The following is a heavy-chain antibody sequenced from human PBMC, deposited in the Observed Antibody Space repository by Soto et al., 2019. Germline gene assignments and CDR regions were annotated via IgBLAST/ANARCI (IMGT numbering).Heavy chain of an antibody. V-gene: IGHV3-33*01. D-gene: IGHD3-22*01. CDR3: VRDSPQGNSYYDSSGYLDY. J-gene: IGHJ4*02. CDR1: GFTFSSYG. Sequence: GGSLRLSCAASGFTFSSYGMHWVRQAPGKGLEWVAVIWYDGSNKYYADSVKGRFTISRDNSKNTLYLQMNSLRAEDTAVYYCVRDSPQGNSYYDSSGYLDYWGQGTLVTVSS. CDR2: IWYDGSNK.